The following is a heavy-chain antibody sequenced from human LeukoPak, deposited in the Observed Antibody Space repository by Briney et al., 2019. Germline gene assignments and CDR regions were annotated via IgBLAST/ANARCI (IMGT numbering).Heavy chain of an antibody. D-gene: IGHD6-13*01. V-gene: IGHV3-21*01. CDR2: ISGSSRHK. CDR3: ARTANFAAGYYIDY. J-gene: IGHJ4*02. CDR1: GFTFSSYT. Sequence: GGSLGLSCAASGFTFSSYTMNWVRQAPGKGLEWVSSISGSSRHKYYADSVKGRFTISRDNAKNSLYLQMNSLRAEDTAVYYCARTANFAAGYYIDYWGQGTLVTVSS.